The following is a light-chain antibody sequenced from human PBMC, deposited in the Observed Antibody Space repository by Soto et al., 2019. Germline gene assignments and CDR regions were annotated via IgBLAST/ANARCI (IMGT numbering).Light chain of an antibody. Sequence: EIVLTQSPATLSLSPGERAPLSCRASQSVSSDLAWYQQKPGQAPRLLIYDASNRATGIPARFSGSGSGTDFTLTISSLEPEDFAVYYCQQRSNWPPDKYTFGQGTKLEI. V-gene: IGKV3-11*01. CDR2: DAS. CDR1: QSVSSD. CDR3: QQRSNWPPDKYT. J-gene: IGKJ2*01.